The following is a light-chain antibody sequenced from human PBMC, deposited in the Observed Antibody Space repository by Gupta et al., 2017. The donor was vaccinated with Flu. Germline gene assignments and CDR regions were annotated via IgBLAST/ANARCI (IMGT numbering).Light chain of an antibody. CDR2: ADS. J-gene: IGLJ2*01. Sequence: SYVLTQPPSVSVAPGQTARITCGGNNIGSKSGHWYQQKPGQAPVLVVYADSDRPSGIPERFSGSNSGNTATLTISRVEAGDEADYYCQVWDSSSVRVVFGGGTKLTVL. V-gene: IGLV3-21*02. CDR1: NIGSKS. CDR3: QVWDSSSVRVV.